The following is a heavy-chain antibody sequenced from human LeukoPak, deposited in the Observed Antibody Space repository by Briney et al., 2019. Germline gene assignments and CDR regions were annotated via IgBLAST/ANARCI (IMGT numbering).Heavy chain of an antibody. CDR2: ISSSSSYI. CDR3: ARDPPQWELRQADAFDI. Sequence: PGGSLRLSCAASGFTSSSYSMNWVRQAPGKGLEWVSSISSSSSYIYYADSVKGRFTISRDNAKNSLYLQMNSLRAEDTAVYYCARDPPQWELRQADAFDIWGQGTMVTVSS. J-gene: IGHJ3*02. D-gene: IGHD1-26*01. V-gene: IGHV3-21*01. CDR1: GFTSSSYS.